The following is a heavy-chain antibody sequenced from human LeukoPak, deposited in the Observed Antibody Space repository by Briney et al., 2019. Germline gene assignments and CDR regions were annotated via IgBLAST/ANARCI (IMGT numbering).Heavy chain of an antibody. D-gene: IGHD2-21*01. V-gene: IGHV4-61*02. CDR1: GDTISSGSYY. J-gene: IGHJ1*01. CDR2: IYTTGLT. Sequence: SEALSLTCTVSGDTISSGSYYWTWLRQPAGKGLEWIGRIYTTGLTNYSPSLRSRVTISIDTSRNQFSLKLTSVTAADTAVYYCARAAAIVRYFHNWGQGTLVTVSS. CDR3: ARAAAIVRYFHN.